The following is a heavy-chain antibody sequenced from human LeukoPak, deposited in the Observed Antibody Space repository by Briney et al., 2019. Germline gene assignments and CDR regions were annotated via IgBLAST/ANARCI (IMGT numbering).Heavy chain of an antibody. J-gene: IGHJ5*02. CDR2: ISAYNGNT. Sequence: ASVKVSCKASGYTFTSYGISWVRQAPGQGLEWMGWISAYNGNTNYAQKLQGRVTMTTDTSTSTAYMELRSLRSDDTAVYYCAREVTMVRGAPNWLDPWGQGTLVTVSS. D-gene: IGHD3-10*01. CDR1: GYTFTSYG. CDR3: AREVTMVRGAPNWLDP. V-gene: IGHV1-18*01.